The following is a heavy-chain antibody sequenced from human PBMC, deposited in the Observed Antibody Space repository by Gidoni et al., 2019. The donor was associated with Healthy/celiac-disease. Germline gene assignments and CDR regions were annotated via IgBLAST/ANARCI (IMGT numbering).Heavy chain of an antibody. J-gene: IGHJ4*02. D-gene: IGHD3-10*01. Sequence: VGVGWIRQPPGKALEWLALIYWDDDKRYSPSLKSRRTITKDTSKNQVVLTMTNMDPVDTATYYCAHIFGGYYFDYWGQGTLVTVSS. CDR3: AHIFGGYYFDY. CDR1: VG. V-gene: IGHV2-5*02. CDR2: IYWDDDK.